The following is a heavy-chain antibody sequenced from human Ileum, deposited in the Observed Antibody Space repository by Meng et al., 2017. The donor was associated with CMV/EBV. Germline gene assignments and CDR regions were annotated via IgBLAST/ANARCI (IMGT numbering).Heavy chain of an antibody. CDR2: IYTSGTT. CDR3: ARNYGSGNWNFFHY. V-gene: IGHV4-4*07. D-gene: IGHD3-10*01. CDR1: GGSISNYY. Sequence: LQESGPGLVKPSETLSLTCYVSGGSISNYYWSWIRQPAGKGLEWIAHIYTSGTTNYNPSLKSRVTMSVDTSRNQFSLKLTSVTAADTAVYYCARNYGSGNWNFFHYWGQGTLVTVSS. J-gene: IGHJ4*02.